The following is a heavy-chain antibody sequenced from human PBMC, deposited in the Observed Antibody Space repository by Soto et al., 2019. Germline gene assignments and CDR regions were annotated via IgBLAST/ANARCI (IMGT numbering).Heavy chain of an antibody. J-gene: IGHJ3*02. Sequence: EVQLVESGGGLVQPGGSLRLSCAASGFTFSRYWMHWVRQAPGKGLVWVSRIKSDGSSTTYADSVKGRFTISRDNTKNTLYLQMNSLRAEDKALYYCVRDQGIAATAYYDAFNIWGKGTMVTVSS. D-gene: IGHD6-13*01. CDR3: VRDQGIAATAYYDAFNI. V-gene: IGHV3-74*01. CDR1: GFTFSRYW. CDR2: IKSDGSST.